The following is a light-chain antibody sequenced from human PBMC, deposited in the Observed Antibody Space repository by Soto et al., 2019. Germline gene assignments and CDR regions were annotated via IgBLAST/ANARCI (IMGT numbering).Light chain of an antibody. Sequence: DIPMNQSPSSLSASVGDRVTITCQASQDISNYLNWYQQKPGKAPKLLIYDASNLETGVPSRFSGSGSGTDFTFTISSLQPEDIATNYCQQYDNLLYTFGRGTKVDIK. CDR1: QDISNY. CDR3: QQYDNLLYT. CDR2: DAS. V-gene: IGKV1-33*01. J-gene: IGKJ3*01.